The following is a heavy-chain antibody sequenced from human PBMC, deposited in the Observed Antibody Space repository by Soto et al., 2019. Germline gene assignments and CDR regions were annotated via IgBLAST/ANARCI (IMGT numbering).Heavy chain of an antibody. J-gene: IGHJ6*02. CDR3: ARPLPPQQLGPMDV. Sequence: QLQLQESGPGLVKPSETLSLTCSVSGGSISSSSYYWGWIRQPPGKGLEWIGSIYYSGSTYYNPSLKSRVTISVDTSKNQFSLKLSSVTAADTAVYSCARPLPPQQLGPMDVWGQGTTVTVSS. V-gene: IGHV4-39*01. CDR1: GGSISSSSYY. D-gene: IGHD6-13*01. CDR2: IYYSGST.